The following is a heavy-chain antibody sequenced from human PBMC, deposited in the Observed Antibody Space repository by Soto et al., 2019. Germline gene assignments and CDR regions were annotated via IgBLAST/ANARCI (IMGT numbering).Heavy chain of an antibody. J-gene: IGHJ4*02. Sequence: KASETMSLTCVVSGGSISSVGYSWGWIRQPPGKGLEWIGYIFHSGGTDYNPSLKSRVIISLDRSKNQFSLSLTSVTAADTAVYYCATYVTSWGYYFESWGQGTLVTVSS. D-gene: IGHD2-2*01. CDR2: IFHSGGT. V-gene: IGHV4-30-2*01. CDR1: GGSISSVGYS. CDR3: ATYVTSWGYYFES.